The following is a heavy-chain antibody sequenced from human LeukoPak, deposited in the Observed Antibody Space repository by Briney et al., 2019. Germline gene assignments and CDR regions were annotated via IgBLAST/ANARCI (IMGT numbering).Heavy chain of an antibody. Sequence: GGSLRLSCAASGFTFSSYGMRWVRQAPGKGLEWVAVIWYDGSNKYYADSVKGRFTISRDNSKNTLYLQMNSLRAEDTAVYYCARAPPDILTGYYYYGMDVWGQGTTVTVSS. D-gene: IGHD3-9*01. CDR2: IWYDGSNK. CDR3: ARAPPDILTGYYYYGMDV. CDR1: GFTFSSYG. V-gene: IGHV3-33*01. J-gene: IGHJ6*02.